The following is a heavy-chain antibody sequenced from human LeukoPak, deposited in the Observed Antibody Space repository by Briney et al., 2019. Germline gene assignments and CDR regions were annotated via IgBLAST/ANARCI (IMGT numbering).Heavy chain of an antibody. V-gene: IGHV4-30-2*01. Sequence: SSETLSLTCAVSGDSISRSGSSWSWLRQPPRMGLEWIGYIYHSGGAYYNPSLRSRVTISLDTSKNQFSLRLSSVAAADTAVYYCAKDFIAQSPIPAYWGQGRLVSVSS. D-gene: IGHD6-13*01. CDR1: GDSISRSGSS. CDR2: IYHSGGA. J-gene: IGHJ4*02. CDR3: AKDFIAQSPIPAY.